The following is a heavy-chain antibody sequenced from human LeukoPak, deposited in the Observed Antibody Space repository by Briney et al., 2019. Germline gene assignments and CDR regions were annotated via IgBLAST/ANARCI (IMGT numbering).Heavy chain of an antibody. D-gene: IGHD3-10*01. J-gene: IGHJ6*03. CDR3: ARHRRRSGSSPNYHYYMDV. Sequence: GESLKISCKGSGYSFTSYWIGWVRQMPGKGLEWMGIIYPGDSDTRYSPSFQGQVTISADKSISTAYLQWSSLKASDTAMYYCARHRRRSGSSPNYHYYMDVWGKGTTVTVSS. V-gene: IGHV5-51*01. CDR1: GYSFTSYW. CDR2: IYPGDSDT.